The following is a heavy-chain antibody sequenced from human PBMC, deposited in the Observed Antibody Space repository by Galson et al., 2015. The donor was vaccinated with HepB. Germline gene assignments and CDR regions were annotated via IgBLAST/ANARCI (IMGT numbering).Heavy chain of an antibody. D-gene: IGHD1-26*01. CDR3: AKAWAWGATSWSGRGLDY. V-gene: IGHV3-23*01. CDR1: GFTFSSYA. CDR2: ISGSGGST. Sequence: SLRLSCAASGFTFSSYAMSWVRQAPGKGLEWVSAISGSGGSTYYADSVKGRFTISRDNSKNTLYLQMNSLRAEDTTVYYCAKAWAWGATSWSGRGLDYWGQGTLVTVSS. J-gene: IGHJ4*02.